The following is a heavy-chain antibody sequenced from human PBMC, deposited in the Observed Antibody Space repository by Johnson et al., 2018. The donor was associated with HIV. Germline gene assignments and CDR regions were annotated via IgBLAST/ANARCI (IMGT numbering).Heavy chain of an antibody. J-gene: IGHJ3*02. V-gene: IGHV3-30*04. CDR1: GFTFSSYA. CDR2: ISYDGSNK. D-gene: IGHD6-13*01. Sequence: VQLVESGGGVVQPGRSLRLSCATSGFTFSSYAMHWVRQAPGKGLEWVAVISYDGSNKYYADSVKGRFSISRDNSKNTMYLQMTSLRVEDTAIYYCARDRWYSSSWYVNADCFDIWGQGTMVTVSS. CDR3: ARDRWYSSSWYVNADCFDI.